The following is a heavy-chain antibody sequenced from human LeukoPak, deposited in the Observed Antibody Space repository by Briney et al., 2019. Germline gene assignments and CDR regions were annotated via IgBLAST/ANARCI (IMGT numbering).Heavy chain of an antibody. CDR3: ARENWVAAAGKIDY. CDR2: INPNSGGT. D-gene: IGHD6-13*01. J-gene: IGHJ4*02. Sequence: ALVKVSCKASGYTFTGYYMHWVRQAPGQGLEWMGRINPNSGGTNYAQKFQGRVTMTRGTSISTAYMELSRLRSDDTAVYYCARENWVAAAGKIDYWGQGTLVTVSS. CDR1: GYTFTGYY. V-gene: IGHV1-2*06.